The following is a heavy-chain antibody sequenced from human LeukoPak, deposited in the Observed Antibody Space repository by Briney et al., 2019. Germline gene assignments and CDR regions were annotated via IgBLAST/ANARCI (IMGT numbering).Heavy chain of an antibody. D-gene: IGHD4-23*01. Sequence: SETLSLTCTVSGGSTSSYYWSWIRQPPGKGLEWIGYIYHSGSTYYNPFLKSRVTISVDRSKNQFSLKLSSVTAADTAVYYCARDPPVSPDYWGQGTLVTVSS. J-gene: IGHJ4*02. V-gene: IGHV4-59*12. CDR3: ARDPPVSPDY. CDR1: GGSTSSYY. CDR2: IYHSGST.